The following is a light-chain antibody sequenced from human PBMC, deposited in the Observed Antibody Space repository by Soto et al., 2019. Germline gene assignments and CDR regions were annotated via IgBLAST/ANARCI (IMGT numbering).Light chain of an antibody. CDR3: QQYNNYPWT. V-gene: IGKV1-5*01. CDR2: DGT. J-gene: IGKJ1*01. CDR1: QSINYW. Sequence: DIQMTQSPSTLSASVGDRVTITCRASQSINYWLAWYQQKPGKAPNLLIFDGTILESGVPSRFSGSKSGTEFTLTICSLQPDDFATYYCQQYNNYPWTFGQGTKVEIK.